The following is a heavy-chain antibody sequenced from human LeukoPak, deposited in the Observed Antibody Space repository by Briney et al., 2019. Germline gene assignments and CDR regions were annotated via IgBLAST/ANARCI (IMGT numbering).Heavy chain of an antibody. CDR2: IYPGDSDT. V-gene: IGHV5-51*01. CDR1: GYSFTNYW. J-gene: IGHJ4*02. Sequence: GESLKISCKGSGYSFTNYWIGWVRQMPGKGLEWMGIIYPGDSDTRYTPSFQGQVTISADKSITTAYLQWRSLKAADTAMYYCARQTVVGLLYFDYWGQGTLVTVSS. D-gene: IGHD6-19*01. CDR3: ARQTVVGLLYFDY.